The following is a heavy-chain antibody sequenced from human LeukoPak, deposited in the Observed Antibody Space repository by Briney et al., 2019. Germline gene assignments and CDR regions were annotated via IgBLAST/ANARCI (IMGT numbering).Heavy chain of an antibody. Sequence: PGGSLRLSCAASGFTFTSYAMSWVRQAPGKGLEWVANIKQDGSEKYYVDSVKGRFTISRDNAKNSLYLQMNSLRAEDTAVYYCAREGYAGCFDYWGQGTLVTVSS. J-gene: IGHJ4*02. CDR2: IKQDGSEK. V-gene: IGHV3-7*01. CDR1: GFTFTSYA. D-gene: IGHD6-19*01. CDR3: AREGYAGCFDY.